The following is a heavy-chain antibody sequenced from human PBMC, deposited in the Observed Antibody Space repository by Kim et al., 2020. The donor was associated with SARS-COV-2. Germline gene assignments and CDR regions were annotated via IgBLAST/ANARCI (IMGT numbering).Heavy chain of an antibody. Sequence: SETLSLTCAVYGGSFSGYYWSWIRQPPGKGLEWIGEINHSGSTNYNPSLKSRVTISVDTSKNQFSLKLSSVTAADTAVYYCARANRQLWGTYGMDVWGQG. D-gene: IGHD5-18*01. J-gene: IGHJ6*02. CDR1: GGSFSGYY. CDR2: INHSGST. CDR3: ARANRQLWGTYGMDV. V-gene: IGHV4-34*01.